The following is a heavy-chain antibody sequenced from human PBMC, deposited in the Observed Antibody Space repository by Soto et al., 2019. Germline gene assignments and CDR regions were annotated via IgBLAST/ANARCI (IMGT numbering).Heavy chain of an antibody. CDR3: ARRMASNYYYMDV. J-gene: IGHJ6*03. CDR1: GYTFITYG. Sequence: ASVKVSCQASGYTFITYGINWVRQAPGQGLEWLGWISPYNGDINYSEKFEGRLTMTTDTSTNTAYMELRSLRSDDTAMYYCARRMASNYYYMDVWGKGTTVTVSS. CDR2: ISPYNGDI. D-gene: IGHD2-15*01. V-gene: IGHV1-18*01.